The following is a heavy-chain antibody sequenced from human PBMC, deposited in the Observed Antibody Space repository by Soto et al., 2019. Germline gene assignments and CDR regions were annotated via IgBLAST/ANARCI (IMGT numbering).Heavy chain of an antibody. D-gene: IGHD3-3*01. J-gene: IGHJ6*03. Sequence: EVQLLESGGGLVQPGGSLRLSCAASGFTFSSYAMHWVRQAPGKGLEWVSVISGSGDNKYYADSVKGRFTISRDNSKNTLYMQMNSQRAEDTAVYYCAKDLGTDDFWSAYYTYYCMDVWGKGTTVTVSS. CDR3: AKDLGTDDFWSAYYTYYCMDV. V-gene: IGHV3-23*01. CDR1: GFTFSSYA. CDR2: ISGSGDNK.